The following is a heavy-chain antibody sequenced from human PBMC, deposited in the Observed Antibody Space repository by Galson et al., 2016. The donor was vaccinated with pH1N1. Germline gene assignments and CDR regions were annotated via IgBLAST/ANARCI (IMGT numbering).Heavy chain of an antibody. CDR3: AREDWSYADTYYNGVDV. V-gene: IGHV3-30*03. Sequence: SLRLSCAASGFSFDTYAMHWVRQAPGKGLEWVAFISYNGHDQSYADSLKGRFIISRDNSKNTVYLQLNSLRTEDTAVYYCAREDWSYADTYYNGVDVWGQGTTVAVSS. J-gene: IGHJ6*02. CDR1: GFSFDTYA. D-gene: IGHD3-16*01. CDR2: ISYNGHDQ.